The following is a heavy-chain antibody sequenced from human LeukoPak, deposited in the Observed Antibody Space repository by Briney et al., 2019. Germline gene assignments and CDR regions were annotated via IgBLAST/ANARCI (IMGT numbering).Heavy chain of an antibody. V-gene: IGHV1-2*02. D-gene: IGHD3-22*01. CDR3: ASRFGTNQNYYDSSGYSDY. J-gene: IGHJ4*02. CDR1: GYTXTGYY. Sequence: ASVKVSCKASGYTXTGYYMHWVRQAPGQGLDWMGWRNSNSGGTNYAQRCQGRVTMTRDTSISTAYMELSRLRSDDTAVYYCASRFGTNQNYYDSSGYSDYRGQGTLVTVSS. CDR2: RNSNSGGT.